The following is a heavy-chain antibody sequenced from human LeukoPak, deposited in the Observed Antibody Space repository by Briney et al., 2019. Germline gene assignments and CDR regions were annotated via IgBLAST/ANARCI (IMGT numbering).Heavy chain of an antibody. V-gene: IGHV3-15*01. CDR3: TTGNAIPDPDY. Sequence: GGSLRLSCAASGFTFTNAWMNWVRQAPGKGLEWVGRIKSRTDGGATDFAAPVKGRFTISTKTTLYLQMNSLKTEDTALYYCTTGNAIPDPDYWGQGTLVTVSS. CDR2: IKSRTDGGAT. D-gene: IGHD2-8*01. J-gene: IGHJ4*02. CDR1: GFTFTNAW.